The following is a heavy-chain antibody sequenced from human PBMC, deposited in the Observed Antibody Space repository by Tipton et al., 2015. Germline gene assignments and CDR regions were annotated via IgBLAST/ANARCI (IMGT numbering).Heavy chain of an antibody. D-gene: IGHD3-22*01. V-gene: IGHV4-4*02. CDR2: IYHSGST. J-gene: IGHJ4*02. Sequence: TLSLTCAVSGGSISSTNWWSWVRQPPGKGLEWIGEIYHSGSTNYNPSLRSRVTISIDTSKNQFSLKLNSVTAADTAVYYCAREVWYNDSTGYDYWGQGTLVTVSS. CDR1: GGSISSTNW. CDR3: AREVWYNDSTGYDY.